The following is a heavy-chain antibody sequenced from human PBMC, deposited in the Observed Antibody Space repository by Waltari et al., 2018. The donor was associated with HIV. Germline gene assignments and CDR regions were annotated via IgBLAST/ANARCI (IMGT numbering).Heavy chain of an antibody. CDR2: TASLFSV. D-gene: IGHD1-26*01. V-gene: IGHV1-69*19. CDR1: GGAFDTFA. CDR3: AKSDFTELVRGQKAFDV. Sequence: QAQLVQSGAETKKPGSSVTVYCQASGGAFDTFAFTWVRQAPGQGLERLGGTASLFSVIYAQDFNGRVTITSNPSTMTVFLELGGLRPEDTAVYYCAKSDFTELVRGQKAFDVWGQGT. J-gene: IGHJ3*01.